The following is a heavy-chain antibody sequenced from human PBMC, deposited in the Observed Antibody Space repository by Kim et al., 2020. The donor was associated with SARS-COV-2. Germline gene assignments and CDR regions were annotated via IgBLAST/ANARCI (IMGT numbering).Heavy chain of an antibody. D-gene: IGHD3-16*01. CDR1: GGTFSSYA. CDR2: IIPIFGTA. CDR3: ARGALGSPTRDAFDI. J-gene: IGHJ3*02. Sequence: SVKVSCKASGGTFSSYAISWVRQAPGQGLEWMGGIIPIFGTANYAQKFQGRVTITADESTSTAYMELSSLRSEDTAVYYCARGALGSPTRDAFDIWGQGTMVTVSS. V-gene: IGHV1-69*13.